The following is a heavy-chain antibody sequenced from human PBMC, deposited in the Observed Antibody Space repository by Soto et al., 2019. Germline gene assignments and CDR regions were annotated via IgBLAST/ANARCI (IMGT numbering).Heavy chain of an antibody. CDR2: ISAYDGKT. D-gene: IGHD3-3*01. V-gene: IGHV1-18*01. J-gene: IGHJ5*02. CDR1: GYNFNTYG. Sequence: ASVKVSCKTSGYNFNTYGINWVRQAPGQGLELMGWISAYDGKTTYEEKFQGGVTMTSDTSTSTAYMELRSLRSDDTAIYYCARDPHEFWTSYWFDPWG. CDR3: ARDPHEFWTSYWFDP.